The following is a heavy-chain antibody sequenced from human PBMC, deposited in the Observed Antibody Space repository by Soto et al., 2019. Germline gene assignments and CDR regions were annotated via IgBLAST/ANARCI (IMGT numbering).Heavy chain of an antibody. V-gene: IGHV3-9*01. CDR3: AKGTLVGMDV. CDR2: ISWNSGSI. CDR1: GFTFDDYA. D-gene: IGHD2-8*02. Sequence: EVQLVESGGGLVQPGRSLRLSCAASGFTFDDYAMHWVRQAPGKGLEWVSGISWNSGSIGYADSVKGRFTISRDNAKNSLYLQMNSLRAEDTALYYCAKGTLVGMDVWGQVTTVTVSS. J-gene: IGHJ6*02.